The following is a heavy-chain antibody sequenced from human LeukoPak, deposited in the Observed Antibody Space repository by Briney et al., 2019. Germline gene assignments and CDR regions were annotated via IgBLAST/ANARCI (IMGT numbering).Heavy chain of an antibody. CDR1: GFTFDDYG. CDR2: INWNGGST. V-gene: IGHV3-20*04. D-gene: IGHD2-15*01. CDR3: AKWGCNGGSCYPFDY. J-gene: IGHJ4*02. Sequence: GGSLRLSCAASGFTFDDYGMSWVRQAPGKGLEWVSGINWNGGSTGYADSVKGRFTISRDNSKNTLYLQMNSLRAEDTAVYYCAKWGCNGGSCYPFDYWGQGTLVTVSS.